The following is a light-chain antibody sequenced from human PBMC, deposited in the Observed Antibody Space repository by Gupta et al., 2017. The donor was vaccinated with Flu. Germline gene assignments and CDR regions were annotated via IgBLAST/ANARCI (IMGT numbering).Light chain of an antibody. V-gene: IGLV1-47*01. CDR2: RNN. Sequence: SVLTPPPSASGAPGQRVTISCSQTRTHFGTHYVSWSQTLPGTAPQLLMSRNNQRPSGVPERFSGSKSDTSASLAISGLREEDAADYYCSTWDDSQSGWAFGGGTKVTVL. J-gene: IGLJ3*02. CDR1: RTHFGTHY. CDR3: STWDDSQSGWA.